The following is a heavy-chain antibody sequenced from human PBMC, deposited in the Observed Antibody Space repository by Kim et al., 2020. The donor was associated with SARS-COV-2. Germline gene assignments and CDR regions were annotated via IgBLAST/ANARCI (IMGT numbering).Heavy chain of an antibody. V-gene: IGHV4-4*07. J-gene: IGHJ6*02. CDR2: IYTSGST. CDR3: ARVAGYYDSSGYPQNYYYYSGLDV. Sequence: SETLSLTCTVSGGSISSYYWSWIRQPAGKGLEWIGRIYTSGSTNNNPSLKSRVTMSVDTSKNQFSLKLSSVTAADTAVYYCARVAGYYDSSGYPQNYYYYSGLDVWGQGTTVTVSS. CDR1: GGSISSYY. D-gene: IGHD3-22*01.